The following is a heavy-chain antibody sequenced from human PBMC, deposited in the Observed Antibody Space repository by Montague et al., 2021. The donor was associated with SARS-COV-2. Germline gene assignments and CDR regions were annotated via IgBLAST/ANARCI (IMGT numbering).Heavy chain of an antibody. Sequence: SLRLSCAASGFTFSSHAMSWVRQAPGKGLEWVSAISGSGGSTYYADPVKGRFTISRDNSKNTLYLQMNSLRAEDTAVYYCAKDLWFGELRVDYWGQGTLVTVSS. D-gene: IGHD3-10*01. CDR1: GFTFSSHA. V-gene: IGHV3-23*01. J-gene: IGHJ4*02. CDR3: AKDLWFGELRVDY. CDR2: ISGSGGST.